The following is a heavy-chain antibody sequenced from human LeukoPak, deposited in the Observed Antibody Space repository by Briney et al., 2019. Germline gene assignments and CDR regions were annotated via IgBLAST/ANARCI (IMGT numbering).Heavy chain of an antibody. V-gene: IGHV4-4*09. Sequence: SETLSLTCTVSSDSISSCYWSWIRQSPGRGLEGIGYIYTSGSTNYNPSLKSRVTISIDTSKNQFSLKLSSVTAADTAVYYCARLRRLIAGDPYFDYWGQGTLVTVSS. CDR2: IYTSGST. CDR1: SDSISSCY. J-gene: IGHJ4*02. CDR3: ARLRRLIAGDPYFDY. D-gene: IGHD6-13*01.